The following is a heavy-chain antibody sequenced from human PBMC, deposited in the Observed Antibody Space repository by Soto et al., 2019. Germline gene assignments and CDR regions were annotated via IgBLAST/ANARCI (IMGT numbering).Heavy chain of an antibody. J-gene: IGHJ4*02. V-gene: IGHV2-5*01. CDR2: IYWHDDK. CDR3: ARIALSFEDGYFPH. D-gene: IGHD2-21*02. CDR1: GFSLSTSGVA. Sequence: SGPTLVNPTQTLTLTFSVPGFSLSTSGVAVAWIRQPPGKALEWLALIYWHDDKRYSPSLKSRLTITKDTSKSQVVLTLTDMDPVDTATYYCARIALSFEDGYFPHRGQGVLVTFSS.